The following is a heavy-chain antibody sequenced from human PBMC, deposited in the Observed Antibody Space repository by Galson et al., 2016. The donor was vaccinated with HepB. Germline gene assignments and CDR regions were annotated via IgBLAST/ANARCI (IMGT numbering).Heavy chain of an antibody. Sequence: SLRLSCAASGFVFSDYTMNWVRQTPGKGLEWVSAIRGGGETTWYSDSVKDRFTISRDDSKNTLYLQMNSLRVEDTAIYYCAKGRINIDQDFDYWGQGSLVTVSS. CDR3: AKGRINIDQDFDY. V-gene: IGHV3-23*01. J-gene: IGHJ4*02. CDR2: IRGGGETT. CDR1: GFVFSDYT. D-gene: IGHD2-15*01.